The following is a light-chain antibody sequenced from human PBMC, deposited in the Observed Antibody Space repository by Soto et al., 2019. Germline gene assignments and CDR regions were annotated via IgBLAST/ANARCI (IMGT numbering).Light chain of an antibody. CDR1: SSDVGGYNY. CDR3: CSYAGSSYV. V-gene: IGLV2-11*01. CDR2: GVS. J-gene: IGLJ1*01. Sequence: QSPLTQPRSVSGSPGQSVTISCTGTSSDVGGYNYVSWYQQHPGKAPKLMIYGVSKRPSGVPDRFSGSKSGNTASLTISGLQAEDEAEYYCCSYAGSSYVFGTGTKVTVL.